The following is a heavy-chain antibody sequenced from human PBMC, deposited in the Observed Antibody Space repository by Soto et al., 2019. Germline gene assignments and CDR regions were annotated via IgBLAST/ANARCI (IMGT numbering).Heavy chain of an antibody. J-gene: IGHJ4*02. CDR1: GFTFSSYA. CDR3: AKEPGADYGDYCDY. Sequence: EVHLLESGGDLVQPGGSLRLSCAASGFTFSSYAMSWVRQAPGKGLEWVSGISVGGGSPYYADSVKGRFTISRDNSKNTLYLQMNSLRVEDTALYYWAKEPGADYGDYCDYWGQGTLVTGSS. V-gene: IGHV3-23*01. CDR2: ISVGGGSP. D-gene: IGHD4-17*01.